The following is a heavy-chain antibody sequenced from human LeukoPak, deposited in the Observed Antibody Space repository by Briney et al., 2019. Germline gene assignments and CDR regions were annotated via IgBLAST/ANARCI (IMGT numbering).Heavy chain of an antibody. CDR3: AKDPRVGSRVATPCH. Sequence: GGSLRLSCAASGFTFTSYAMSWVRQPPGKGLEWVSAISGSGGSTYYADSVKGRFTSSRDNSKSTLFLQMNSLRAEDTAVYYCAKDPRVGSRVATPCHWGQGTLVTVSS. CDR1: GFTFTSYA. V-gene: IGHV3-23*01. CDR2: ISGSGGST. D-gene: IGHD5-24*01. J-gene: IGHJ4*02.